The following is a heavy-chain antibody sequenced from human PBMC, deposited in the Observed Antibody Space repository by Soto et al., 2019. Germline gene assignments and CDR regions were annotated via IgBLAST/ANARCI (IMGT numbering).Heavy chain of an antibody. V-gene: IGHV3-21*01. CDR3: ARDQKPAAIYYYYYMDV. CDR1: GFTFSSYS. J-gene: IGHJ6*03. D-gene: IGHD2-2*01. Sequence: EVQLVESGGGLVKPGGSLRLSCAASGFTFSSYSMNWVRQAPGKGLEWVSSISSSSSYIYYADSVKGRFTISRDNAKNSLYLQMNSLRAEDTAVYYCARDQKPAAIYYYYYMDVWGKGTTVTVSS. CDR2: ISSSSSYI.